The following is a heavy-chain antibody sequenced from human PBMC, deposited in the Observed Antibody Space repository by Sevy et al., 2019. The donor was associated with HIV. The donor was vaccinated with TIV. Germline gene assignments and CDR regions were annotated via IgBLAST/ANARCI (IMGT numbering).Heavy chain of an antibody. J-gene: IGHJ5*02. CDR3: ARDRPMVRGVRWFDP. CDR1: GYTFTSYG. V-gene: IGHV1-18*01. CDR2: ISAYNGNT. D-gene: IGHD3-10*01. Sequence: ASVKVSCKASGYTFTSYGISWVRQAPGQGLEWMGWISAYNGNTNYAQKLQGRVTMTTDTSTSTAYMELRSLRSDDTAAYYCARDRPMVRGVRWFDPRGQGTLVTVSS.